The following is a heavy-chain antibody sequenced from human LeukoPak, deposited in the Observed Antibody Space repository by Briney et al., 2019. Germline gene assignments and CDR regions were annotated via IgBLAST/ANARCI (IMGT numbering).Heavy chain of an antibody. Sequence: GGSLRLSCAASGFTFSSYGMNWVRQAPGKGLEWVSYISSSGSTIYYADSVKGRFTISRDNAKNSLYLQMNSLRAEDTAVYYCAREAAARNYYYYYGMDVWGKGTTVTVSS. CDR1: GFTFSSYG. J-gene: IGHJ6*04. CDR3: AREAAARNYYYYYGMDV. D-gene: IGHD6-25*01. CDR2: ISSSGSTI. V-gene: IGHV3-48*03.